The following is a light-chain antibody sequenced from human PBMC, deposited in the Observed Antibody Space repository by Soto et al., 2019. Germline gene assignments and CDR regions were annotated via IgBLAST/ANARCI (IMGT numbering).Light chain of an antibody. CDR2: DVS. Sequence: QSVLTQPASVSGSPGQSITISCTGTSSDVGGYNYVSWYQQHPGKAPKLMIYDVSNRPSGVSNRFSGSKSGNTASLTISGLQADDEADYYCNSFRSSNPPYYVFGXGTKVTVL. CDR3: NSFRSSNPPYYV. J-gene: IGLJ1*01. CDR1: SSDVGGYNY. V-gene: IGLV2-14*01.